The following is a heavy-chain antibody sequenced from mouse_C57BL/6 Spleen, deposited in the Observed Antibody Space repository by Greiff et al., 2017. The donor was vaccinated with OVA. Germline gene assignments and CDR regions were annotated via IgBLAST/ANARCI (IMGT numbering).Heavy chain of an antibody. V-gene: IGHV1-59*01. J-gene: IGHJ3*01. CDR1: GYTFTSYW. D-gene: IGHD1-1*01. Sequence: QVQLQQPGAELVRPGTSVKLSCKASGYTFTSYWMHWVQQRPGQGLEWIGEIDPSDSYTNYNQKFKGKATLTVDTSSSTAYMQLSSLTSEDSAVYYCARGEELLRTWFAYWGQGTLVTVSA. CDR2: IDPSDSYT. CDR3: ARGEELLRTWFAY.